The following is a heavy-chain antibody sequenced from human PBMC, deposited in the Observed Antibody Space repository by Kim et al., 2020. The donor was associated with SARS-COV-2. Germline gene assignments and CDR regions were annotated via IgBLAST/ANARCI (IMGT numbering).Heavy chain of an antibody. Sequence: GGSLRLSCAASGFTFSSYAMTWVRQAPGKGLEWVSTISGSGDTTFYTDSIKGRFTVSRDNSKNTLFLQMNGLRAEDTAVYYCATRWAKGSLYPWGQGTLVTVSS. J-gene: IGHJ5*02. D-gene: IGHD3-10*01. CDR1: GFTFSSYA. CDR3: ATRWAKGSLYP. V-gene: IGHV3-23*01. CDR2: ISGSGDTT.